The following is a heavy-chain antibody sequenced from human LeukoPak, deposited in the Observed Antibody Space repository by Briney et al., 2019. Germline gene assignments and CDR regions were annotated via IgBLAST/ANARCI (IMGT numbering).Heavy chain of an antibody. V-gene: IGHV1-24*01. CDR3: ATDLWRPGAVTNLGLDY. CDR1: GYTLTELS. Sequence: ASVKVSCKVSGYTLTELSMHWVRQAPGKGREWMGGFDPEDGETIYAQKFQDRVTMTEDTSTDTAYMELSSLRSEDTAVYYCATDLWRPGAVTNLGLDYWGQGTLVTVSS. J-gene: IGHJ4*02. CDR2: FDPEDGET. D-gene: IGHD4-17*01.